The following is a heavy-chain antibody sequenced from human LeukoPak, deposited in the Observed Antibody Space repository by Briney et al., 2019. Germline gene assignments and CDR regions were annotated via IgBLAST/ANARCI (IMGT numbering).Heavy chain of an antibody. CDR2: ISGSGGST. Sequence: PGGSLRLSCAASGFAFNSYGMKWVRQAPGKGLEWVSGISGSGGSTYYTDSVKGRFTISRDNSKNTLYLQMNSLRAEDTAVYYCAKDSTTSGSYCGMDVWGQGTTVTVSS. CDR3: AKDSTTSGSYCGMDV. CDR1: GFAFNSYG. V-gene: IGHV3-23*01. J-gene: IGHJ6*02. D-gene: IGHD3-3*01.